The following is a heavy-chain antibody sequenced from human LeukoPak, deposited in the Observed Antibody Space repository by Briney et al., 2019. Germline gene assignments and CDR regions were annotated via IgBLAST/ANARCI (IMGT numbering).Heavy chain of an antibody. Sequence: KPSETLSLTCAVYGGTFSGYYWSWIRQPPGKGLEWIGEINHSGSTNYNPSLKSRVTISVDTSKNQFSLKLSSVTAADTAVYYCARGLRSSPPYFDYWGQGTLVTVSS. V-gene: IGHV4-34*01. CDR1: GGTFSGYY. CDR2: INHSGST. J-gene: IGHJ4*02. D-gene: IGHD6-6*01. CDR3: ARGLRSSPPYFDY.